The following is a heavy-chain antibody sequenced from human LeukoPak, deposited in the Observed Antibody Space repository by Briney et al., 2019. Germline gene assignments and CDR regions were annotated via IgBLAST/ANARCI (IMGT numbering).Heavy chain of an antibody. Sequence: ASVKVSCKASGYTFTGYYMHWVRQAPGQGLEWMGRIDPNSGGTNYAQKFQGRVTMTRDTSISTAYMKLSSLRSEDTAVYYCARGFGDPHDYWGQGTLVTVSS. CDR2: IDPNSGGT. D-gene: IGHD4-17*01. J-gene: IGHJ4*02. CDR1: GYTFTGYY. CDR3: ARGFGDPHDY. V-gene: IGHV1-2*06.